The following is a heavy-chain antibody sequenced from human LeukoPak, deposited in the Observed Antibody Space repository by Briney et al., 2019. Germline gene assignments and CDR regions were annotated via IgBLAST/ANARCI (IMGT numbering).Heavy chain of an antibody. V-gene: IGHV4-61*02. D-gene: IGHD6-19*01. CDR3: AREQWLQRGWFDP. J-gene: IGHJ5*02. CDR2: IYTSGST. Sequence: SETLSLTCTVSGGSISSGSYYWSWIRQPAGKGLEWIGRIYTSGSTNYNPSLKSRVTISVDTSKNQFSLKLSSVTAADTAVYYCAREQWLQRGWFDPWGQGTLVTVSS. CDR1: GGSISSGSYY.